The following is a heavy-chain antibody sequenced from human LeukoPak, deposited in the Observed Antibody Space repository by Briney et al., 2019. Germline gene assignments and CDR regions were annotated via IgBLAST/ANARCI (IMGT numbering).Heavy chain of an antibody. CDR3: ARGLRDIVVVVAAARGFDP. CDR1: GGSFSGYY. CDR2: INHSGST. Sequence: PSETLSLTCAVYGGSFSGYYWGWIRHPPGRGREGIGEINHSGSTNYNPSLKSRVTISVDTSKNQFSLKLSSVTAADTAVYYCARGLRDIVVVVAAARGFDPWGQGTLVTVSS. V-gene: IGHV4-34*01. J-gene: IGHJ5*02. D-gene: IGHD2-15*01.